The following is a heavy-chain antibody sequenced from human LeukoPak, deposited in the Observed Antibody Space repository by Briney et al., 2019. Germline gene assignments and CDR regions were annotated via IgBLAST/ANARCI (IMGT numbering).Heavy chain of an antibody. CDR1: GYSFTTYW. CDR2: INPDDSDT. CDR3: ARHREYCSSTSCYLFDP. D-gene: IGHD2-2*01. J-gene: IGHJ5*02. V-gene: IGHV5-51*01. Sequence: GESLKISCKTSGYSFTTYWIGWVRQMPGKGLEWMGIINPDDSDTRYSPSFQGQVTISADKSISTAYLQWSSLKASDTAMYYCARHREYCSSTSCYLFDPWGQGTLVTVSS.